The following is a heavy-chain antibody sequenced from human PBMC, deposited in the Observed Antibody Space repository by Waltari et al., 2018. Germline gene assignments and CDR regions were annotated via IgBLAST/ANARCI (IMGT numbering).Heavy chain of an antibody. J-gene: IGHJ4*02. Sequence: EVQLVESGGGLVQPGGSLRLSCAASAFTFRSYEMNWVRQAPGKGLEWVAYISSSGSTIYYADSVKGRFTISRDNAKNSLYLQMNSLRAEDTAVYYCASYDCGGDCYLDYWGQGTLVTVSS. CDR1: AFTFRSYE. CDR2: ISSSGSTI. V-gene: IGHV3-48*03. CDR3: ASYDCGGDCYLDY. D-gene: IGHD2-21*02.